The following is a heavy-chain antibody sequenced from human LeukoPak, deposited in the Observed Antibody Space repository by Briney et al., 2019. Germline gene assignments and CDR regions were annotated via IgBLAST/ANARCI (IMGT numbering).Heavy chain of an antibody. CDR2: ISSTSTYI. CDR1: GFTFSSYT. Sequence: GGSLRLSCAASGFTFSSYTMIWVRQAPGKGLEWVSSISSTSTYIYYADSVKGRFTISRDNAKNSLYLQMNSLRAEDTAVYYCARDFLSPMSFYMDVWGKGTTVTVSS. J-gene: IGHJ6*03. CDR3: ARDFLSPMSFYMDV. D-gene: IGHD3-10*02. V-gene: IGHV3-21*06.